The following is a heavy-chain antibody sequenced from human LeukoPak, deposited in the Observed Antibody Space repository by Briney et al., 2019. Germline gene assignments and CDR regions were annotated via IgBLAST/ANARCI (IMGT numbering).Heavy chain of an antibody. D-gene: IGHD3-16*01. CDR1: GYTFSSYA. CDR2: IGGTGVRT. CDR3: AKDRLGGPYFFHY. Sequence: ASVKVSCKASGYTFSSYAMSWVRQAPGKGLEWVSTIGGTGVRTYYADSVKGRFTISRDNSKNTLYLQINSLRAEDTAVYFCAKDRLGGPYFFHYWGQGTLVTVSS. V-gene: IGHV3-23*01. J-gene: IGHJ4*02.